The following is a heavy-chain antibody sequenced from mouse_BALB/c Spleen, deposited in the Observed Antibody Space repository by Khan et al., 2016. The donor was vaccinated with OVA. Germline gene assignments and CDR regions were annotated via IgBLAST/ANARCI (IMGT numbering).Heavy chain of an antibody. Sequence: VQLQQSGPELVKPGASVRMSCKASGYTFTSYVIHWVKQKPGQGLEWIGYIYPYNDDTKYNEKFKGKATLTSDKSSSTAYMELFSLTSEDSAVYYCAKNYRYDVYFDYWGQGTTITVSS. V-gene: IGHV1S136*01. J-gene: IGHJ2*01. CDR2: IYPYNDDT. CDR3: AKNYRYDVYFDY. CDR1: GYTFTSYV. D-gene: IGHD2-12*01.